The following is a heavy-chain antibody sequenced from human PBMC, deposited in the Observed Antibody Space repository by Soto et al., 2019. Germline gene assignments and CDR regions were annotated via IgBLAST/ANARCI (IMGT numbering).Heavy chain of an antibody. CDR1: GFTFSSYG. J-gene: IGHJ4*02. CDR2: ISYDGGNE. D-gene: IGHD1-26*01. V-gene: IGHV3-30*18. CDR3: AKDRYSGTYPTDFDY. Sequence: GGSLRLSCAGSGFTFSSYGIHWVRQAPGKGLEWVALISYDGGNEKYTESVKDRFTISRDDSHNVAYLQMSSLRTEDTAMYYCAKDRYSGTYPTDFDYWGQGSLVTVS.